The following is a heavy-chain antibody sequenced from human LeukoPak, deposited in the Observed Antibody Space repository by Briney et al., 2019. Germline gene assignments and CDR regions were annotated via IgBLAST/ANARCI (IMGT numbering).Heavy chain of an antibody. D-gene: IGHD3-22*01. CDR2: FDPEDGET. CDR1: GYTLTELS. CDR3: ATSLRPNYYDSSGFLGFDP. Sequence: ASVKVSCKVSGYTLTELSMHWVRQAPGKGLEWMGGFDPEDGETIYAQKFRGRVTMTEDTSTDTAYMELSSLRSEDTAVYYCATSLRPNYYDSSGFLGFDPWGQGTLVTVSS. V-gene: IGHV1-24*01. J-gene: IGHJ5*02.